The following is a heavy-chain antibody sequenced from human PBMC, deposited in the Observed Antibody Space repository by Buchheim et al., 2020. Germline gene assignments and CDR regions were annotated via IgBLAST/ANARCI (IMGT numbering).Heavy chain of an antibody. Sequence: EVQLVESGGGLVQPGGSLRLSCAASGFTFSSFWMHWVRQAPGKGLVWVSRISNDDGSRTTYADSVKGRFTISRDNAKNTLYLQMNSLRDEDTAVYYCARAKGRRWLDYWGRGTL. CDR3: ARAKGRRWLDY. V-gene: IGHV3-74*01. J-gene: IGHJ4*02. CDR1: GFTFSSFW. D-gene: IGHD4-23*01. CDR2: ISNDDGSRT.